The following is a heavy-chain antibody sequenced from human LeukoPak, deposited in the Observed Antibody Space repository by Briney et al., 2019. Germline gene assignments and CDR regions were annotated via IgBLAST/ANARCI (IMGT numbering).Heavy chain of an antibody. CDR1: AFTVSGNY. Sequence: GGSLRLSCAASAFTVSGNYMSWVRQAPGKGLEWVSAIYSAGNTYYADSVKGRFTISRDNSKNTLYLQMNSLRAEDTAVYYCARSLSGYGELPSWYFDLWGRGTLVTVSS. D-gene: IGHD5-12*01. J-gene: IGHJ2*01. CDR3: ARSLSGYGELPSWYFDL. CDR2: IYSAGNT. V-gene: IGHV3-66*02.